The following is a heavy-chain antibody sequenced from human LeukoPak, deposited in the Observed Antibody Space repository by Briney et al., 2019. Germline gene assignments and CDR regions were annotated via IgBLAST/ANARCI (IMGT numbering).Heavy chain of an antibody. V-gene: IGHV1-18*01. J-gene: IGHJ4*02. D-gene: IGHD6-6*01. Sequence: ASVTVSFTAAGYTFTSYGISWVRQAPGQGLEWMGWFSAYNGNTNYAQKLQGGVTMTTDTSTSTAYMELRSLRSDDTAVYYCARPVSSSLFRGLVYWGQGTLVTVSS. CDR2: FSAYNGNT. CDR3: ARPVSSSLFRGLVY. CDR1: GYTFTSYG.